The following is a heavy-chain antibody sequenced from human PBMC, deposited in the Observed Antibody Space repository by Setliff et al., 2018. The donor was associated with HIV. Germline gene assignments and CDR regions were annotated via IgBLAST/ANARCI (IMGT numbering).Heavy chain of an antibody. CDR1: GFTFSSYA. D-gene: IGHD6-13*01. CDR3: VNGPHRIAAANRRY. V-gene: IGHV3-64D*09. J-gene: IGHJ4*02. Sequence: GGSLRLSCSASGFTFSSYAMHWVRQAPGKGLEYASAISSNGGSTYYADSVKGRFTISRDNSKYTVYLQMSSLRAEDTAVYYCVNGPHRIAAANRRYWGQGTLVTVSS. CDR2: ISSNGGST.